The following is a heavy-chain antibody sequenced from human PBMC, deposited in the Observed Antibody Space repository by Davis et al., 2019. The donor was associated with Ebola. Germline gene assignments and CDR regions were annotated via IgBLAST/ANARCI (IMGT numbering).Heavy chain of an antibody. Sequence: GESLKISCAASGFTFSSYAMHWVRQAPGKGLEWVAVISYDGSNKYYADSVKGRFTISRDNSKNTLYLQMNSLRAEDTAVYYCARDPPYCSGGSCYPGYYYYGMDVWGKGTTVTVSS. D-gene: IGHD2-15*01. J-gene: IGHJ6*04. CDR3: ARDPPYCSGGSCYPGYYYYGMDV. V-gene: IGHV3-30-3*01. CDR2: ISYDGSNK. CDR1: GFTFSSYA.